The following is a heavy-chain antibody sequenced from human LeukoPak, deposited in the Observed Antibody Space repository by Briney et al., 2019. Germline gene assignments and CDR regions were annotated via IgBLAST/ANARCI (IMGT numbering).Heavy chain of an antibody. Sequence: SETLSLTCTVSGGFISSSSYYWRWIRQPPGKGLEWIGSIYYSGSTYYNPSLKSRVTISVDTSKNQFSLKLSSVTAADTAVYYCARKVRRTTLGIWYDPWGQGTLVTVSS. CDR3: ARKVRRTTLGIWYDP. CDR1: GGFISSSSYY. J-gene: IGHJ5*02. D-gene: IGHD1-1*01. CDR2: IYYSGST. V-gene: IGHV4-39*01.